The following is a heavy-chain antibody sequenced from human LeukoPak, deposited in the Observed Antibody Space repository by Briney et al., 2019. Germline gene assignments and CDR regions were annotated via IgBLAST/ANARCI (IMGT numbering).Heavy chain of an antibody. CDR1: GGSISTYY. CDR3: ARISSVWLKDYYYYMDV. Sequence: PSETLSLTCTVSGGSISTYYWSWIRQPPGKGLEWIGYIYYTGSTSYNPSLKSRVTMSLDASKNQFSLKLSSVTAADTAVYYCARISSVWLKDYYYYMDVWGKGTTVTVSS. D-gene: IGHD6-19*01. V-gene: IGHV4-59*12. J-gene: IGHJ6*03. CDR2: IYYTGST.